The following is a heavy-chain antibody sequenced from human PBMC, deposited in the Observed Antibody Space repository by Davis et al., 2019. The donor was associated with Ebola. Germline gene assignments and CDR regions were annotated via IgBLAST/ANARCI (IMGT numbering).Heavy chain of an antibody. Sequence: GESLKISCAASGFIFSSYGMHWVHQAPGKGLEWVAFIRYDGSNKYYGDSVRGRFTISRDNSKNTLYLQMNSLRAEDTAVYYCAKDPGPGDWGQGTLVTVSS. CDR1: GFIFSSYG. J-gene: IGHJ4*02. CDR3: AKDPGPGD. V-gene: IGHV3-30*02. CDR2: IRYDGSNK. D-gene: IGHD3-10*01.